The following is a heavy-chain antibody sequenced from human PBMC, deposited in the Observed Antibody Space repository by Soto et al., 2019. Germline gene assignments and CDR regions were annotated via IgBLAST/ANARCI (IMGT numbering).Heavy chain of an antibody. CDR3: ARDSTTIFGGVNRATFDP. V-gene: IGHV4-4*02. J-gene: IGHJ5*02. CDR2: IYHSGST. Sequence: SETLSLTCAVSGGSISSSNWWSWVRQPPGKGLEWIGEIYHSGSTNYNPSLKSRVTISVDKSKNQFSLKLSSVTAADTAVYYCARDSTTIFGGVNRATFDPWGQGTLVTVSS. D-gene: IGHD3-3*01. CDR1: GGSISSSNW.